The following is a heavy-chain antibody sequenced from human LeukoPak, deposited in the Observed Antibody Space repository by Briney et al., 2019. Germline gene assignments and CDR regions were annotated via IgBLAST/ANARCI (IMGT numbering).Heavy chain of an antibody. Sequence: ASVKVSYKASGYTFTSYGISWVRQAPGQGLEWMGWISAYNGNTNYAQKLQGRVTMTTDTSTSTAYMELRSLRSDDTAVYYCARETQSYDYVWGSYRYPDYWGQGTLVTVSS. CDR2: ISAYNGNT. V-gene: IGHV1-18*01. CDR3: ARETQSYDYVWGSYRYPDY. D-gene: IGHD3-16*02. CDR1: GYTFTSYG. J-gene: IGHJ4*02.